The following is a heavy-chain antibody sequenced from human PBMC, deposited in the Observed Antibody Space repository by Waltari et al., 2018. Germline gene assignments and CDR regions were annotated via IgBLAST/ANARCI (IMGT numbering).Heavy chain of an antibody. CDR1: GGSISSSSYY. CDR3: AREFAGTDVDY. V-gene: IGHV4-39*07. CDR2: IYYRGST. J-gene: IGHJ4*02. D-gene: IGHD1-26*01. Sequence: QLQLQESGPGLVKPSETLSLTCTVSGGSISSSSYYWGWVRQPPGKGLEWIGSIYYRGSTYDNPSLKSRVTISVDTSKNQFSLKLSSVTAADTAVYYCAREFAGTDVDYWGQGTLVTVSS.